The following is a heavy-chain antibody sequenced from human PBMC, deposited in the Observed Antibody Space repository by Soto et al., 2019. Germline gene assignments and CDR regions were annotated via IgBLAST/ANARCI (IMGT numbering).Heavy chain of an antibody. Sequence: QVQLQESGPGLVKPSQTLSLTCTVSGGSISSGDYYWSWIRQPPGKGLESIGYIYYSGSTYYNPSLKSRLTISIDTSKNQFSLKLNSVTAADTAVYYCARVGSRNAFDIWGQGTMVTVS. J-gene: IGHJ3*02. D-gene: IGHD3-10*01. CDR1: GGSISSGDYY. CDR3: ARVGSRNAFDI. V-gene: IGHV4-30-4*01. CDR2: IYYSGST.